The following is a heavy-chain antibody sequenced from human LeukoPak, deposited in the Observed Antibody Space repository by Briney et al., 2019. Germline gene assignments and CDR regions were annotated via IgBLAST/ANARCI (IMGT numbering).Heavy chain of an antibody. CDR2: IYTSGST. D-gene: IGHD4-17*01. Sequence: PSETLSLTCTVPGGSISSYYWTWILQPAGKGLEWIGRIYTSGSTNYNPSLKSRVTMSVDTSKNQFSLKLSSVTAADTAVYYCARGYGDYSWFDPWGQGTLVTVSS. CDR1: GGSISSYY. CDR3: ARGYGDYSWFDP. J-gene: IGHJ5*02. V-gene: IGHV4-4*07.